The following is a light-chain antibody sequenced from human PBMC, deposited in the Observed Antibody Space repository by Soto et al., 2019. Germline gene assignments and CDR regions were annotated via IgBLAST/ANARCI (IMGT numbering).Light chain of an antibody. CDR1: QGIRTD. V-gene: IGKV1-6*01. CDR3: LQDYSYPRT. Sequence: AVQLTQSPSSLSASVGDRVTITCRASQGIRTDLGWYQQKPGKAPKVLIFGASTLQSGVPSRFSGSGSGTDFTLTISSLQTEDFATYYCLQDYSYPRTFGQGTKVEI. CDR2: GAS. J-gene: IGKJ1*01.